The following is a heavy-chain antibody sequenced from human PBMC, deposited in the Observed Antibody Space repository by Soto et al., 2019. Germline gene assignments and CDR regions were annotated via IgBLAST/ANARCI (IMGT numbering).Heavy chain of an antibody. CDR1: NDSISSYY. V-gene: IGHV4-59*01. D-gene: IGHD3-16*01. J-gene: IGHJ5*02. Sequence: ETLSLTCTVSNDSISSYYWSWIRQPPGKGLEWIGYIFYSGGTTYNPSLESRVTISVDRSTNQFSLKLTSVTAADTAVYYCVRELSRGWFDPWGQGTLVTVSS. CDR2: IFYSGGT. CDR3: VRELSRGWFDP.